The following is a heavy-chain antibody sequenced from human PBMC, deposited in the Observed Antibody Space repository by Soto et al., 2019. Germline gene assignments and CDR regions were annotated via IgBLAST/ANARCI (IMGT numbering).Heavy chain of an antibody. J-gene: IGHJ5*02. CDR1: GGSISSGGYY. D-gene: IGHD3-22*01. Sequence: QVQLQESGPGLVKPSQTLSLTCTVSGGSISSGGYYWSWIRQHPVQGLEWIGYIYYSGSTYYNPSLKSRVTISVDTSKNQFSLKLSSVTAADTAVYYCARVKKYWDSSGNWFDPWGQGTLVTVS. CDR2: IYYSGST. CDR3: ARVKKYWDSSGNWFDP. V-gene: IGHV4-31*03.